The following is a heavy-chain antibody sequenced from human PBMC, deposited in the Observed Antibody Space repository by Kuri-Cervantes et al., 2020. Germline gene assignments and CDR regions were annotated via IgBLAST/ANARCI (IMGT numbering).Heavy chain of an antibody. V-gene: IGHV1-2*06. CDR2: INPNSGGT. Sequence: ASVKVSCKASGYTFTGYYMHWVRQAPGQGLEWMGRINPNSGGTNYAQKFQGRVTMTRDTSISTAYMELSRLRSDDTAVYYCARVSKRRTTVTGWSWFDYWGQGTLVTVSS. CDR1: GYTFTGYY. J-gene: IGHJ4*02. CDR3: ARVSKRRTTVTGWSWFDY. D-gene: IGHD4-17*01.